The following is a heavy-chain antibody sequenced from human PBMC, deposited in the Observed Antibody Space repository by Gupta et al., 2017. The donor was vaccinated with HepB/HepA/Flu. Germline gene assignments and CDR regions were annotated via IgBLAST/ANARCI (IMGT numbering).Heavy chain of an antibody. V-gene: IGHV3-33*01. Sequence: QVQLVESGGGVVQPGRSLRLSCAASGFTFSSYGMHWVRQAPGKGLEWVAVIWYDGSNKYYADSVKGRFTISRDNSKNTLYLQMNSLRAEDTAVYYCATGTVTYYFDYWGQGTLVTVSS. J-gene: IGHJ4*02. CDR2: IWYDGSNK. CDR3: ATGTVTYYFDY. CDR1: GFTFSSYG. D-gene: IGHD4-11*01.